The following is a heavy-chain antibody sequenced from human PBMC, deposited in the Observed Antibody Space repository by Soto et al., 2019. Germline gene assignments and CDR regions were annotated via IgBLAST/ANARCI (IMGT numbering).Heavy chain of an antibody. J-gene: IGHJ2*01. Sequence: QVQLVQSGAEVKKPGASVKVSCKASGYTFTSYGISWVRQAPGQGLEWMGWISAYNGNTNYAQKLQGRVTMTTDTATSTAYMELRSRRSDDTAVYYCARDTHDYGDRLGGWYFDLWGRGTLVTVSS. CDR1: GYTFTSYG. V-gene: IGHV1-18*01. D-gene: IGHD4-17*01. CDR2: ISAYNGNT. CDR3: ARDTHDYGDRLGGWYFDL.